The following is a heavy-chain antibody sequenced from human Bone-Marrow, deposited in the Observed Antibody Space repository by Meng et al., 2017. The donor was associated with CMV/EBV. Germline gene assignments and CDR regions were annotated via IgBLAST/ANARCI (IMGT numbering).Heavy chain of an antibody. V-gene: IGHV4-4*07. CDR3: AGSRPGGGACDY. D-gene: IGHD3-16*01. CDR1: GASSKNYN. J-gene: IGHJ4*02. CDR2: IQVIGHT. Sequence: QVQIQKAGPRLVKPSETRYLTCIVSGASSKNYNWNWVRQPAGQGLEWIGLIQVIGHTVYNPSLKSRVTVSLDASKSQFSLTLNSVTAADTATYYCAGSRPGGGACDYWGQGILVTVSS.